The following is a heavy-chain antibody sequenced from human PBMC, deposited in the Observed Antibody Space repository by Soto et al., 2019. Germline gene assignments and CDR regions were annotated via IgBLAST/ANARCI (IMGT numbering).Heavy chain of an antibody. CDR2: IKSKTDGGTT. D-gene: IGHD3-9*01. CDR3: AKEGPLHWFLVYFDY. V-gene: IGHV3-15*01. Sequence: PGGSLRLSCAASGFTFSNAWMRGVRQDPGKWLEGVSRIKSKTDGGTTDYAAHVKGRFTISRDDSKNTLYLQMNSLKTADTDVYYCAKEGPLHWFLVYFDYWGQGTLVTVSS. J-gene: IGHJ4*02. CDR1: GFTFSNAW.